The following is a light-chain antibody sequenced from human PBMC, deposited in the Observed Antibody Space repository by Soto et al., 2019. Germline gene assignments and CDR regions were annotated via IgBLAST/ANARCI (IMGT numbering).Light chain of an antibody. V-gene: IGLV2-14*01. CDR1: SSDVGGYNY. J-gene: IGLJ1*01. CDR3: SSCTSSSTYG. Sequence: QSVLTQPASVSGSPGQSITISCTGTSSDVGGYNYVSWYQQHPGKAPKLMIYDVSNRPSGVSNRFSGSKSGNTASLTISGLQAEDEADYYCSSCTSSSTYGFGTGTKVTVL. CDR2: DVS.